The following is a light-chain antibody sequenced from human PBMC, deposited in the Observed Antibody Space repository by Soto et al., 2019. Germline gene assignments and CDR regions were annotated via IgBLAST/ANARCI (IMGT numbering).Light chain of an antibody. V-gene: IGLV2-23*01. CDR3: CSYAGSFTWV. J-gene: IGLJ3*02. Sequence: QSALTQPASVSGSPGQSITISCTGASSDVGSYNLVSWYQQHPGKAPKLMIYEDSKRPSGVSDRFSGSKSGNTASLTISGLQAEDEADYCCCSYAGSFTWVFGGGTQLTVL. CDR2: EDS. CDR1: SSDVGSYNL.